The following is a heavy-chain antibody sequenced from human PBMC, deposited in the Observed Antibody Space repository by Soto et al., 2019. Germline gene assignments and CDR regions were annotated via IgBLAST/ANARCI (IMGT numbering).Heavy chain of an antibody. V-gene: IGHV4-4*07. J-gene: IGHJ2*01. CDR2: IYSNGNT. CDR3: ARDRAWAAPDWYFDL. D-gene: IGHD6-25*01. Sequence: PSETLSLTCTVSGGSTTSYYWSWIRQPAGKGLEWIGRIYSNGNTNHNPSLRSRVIMSIDTSQNQFSLRLRSVTAADTAVYYCARDRAWAAPDWYFDLWGRGTLVTVSS. CDR1: GGSTTSYY.